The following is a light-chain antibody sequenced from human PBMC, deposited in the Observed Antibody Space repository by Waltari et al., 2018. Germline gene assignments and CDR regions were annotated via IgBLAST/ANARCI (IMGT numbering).Light chain of an antibody. CDR3: QESDSTLTWT. CDR1: QSISRN. J-gene: IGKJ1*01. Sequence: DIQMTQSPSSLSASVGDRVTITCRASQSISRNLNWYQQKPGKAPRLLIPGAPSLKSGVPSRFSGSGSGTDFTLTITSLQAEDFATYYCQESDSTLTWTFGPGTKVEI. V-gene: IGKV1-39*01. CDR2: GAP.